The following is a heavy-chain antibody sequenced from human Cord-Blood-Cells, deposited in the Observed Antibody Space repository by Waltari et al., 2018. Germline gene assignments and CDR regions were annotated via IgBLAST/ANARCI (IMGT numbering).Heavy chain of an antibody. CDR3: ARDGSHYMDV. Sequence: EVQLVESGGGLVQPGGSLRLSCAASGFPVSSNYLSWVRQAPGKGLEWVSVIYSGGSTYYADSVKGRFTISRHNSKNTLYLQMNSLRAEDTAVYYCARDGSHYMDVWGKGTTVTVSS. CDR1: GFPVSSNY. V-gene: IGHV3-53*04. CDR2: IYSGGST. J-gene: IGHJ6*03.